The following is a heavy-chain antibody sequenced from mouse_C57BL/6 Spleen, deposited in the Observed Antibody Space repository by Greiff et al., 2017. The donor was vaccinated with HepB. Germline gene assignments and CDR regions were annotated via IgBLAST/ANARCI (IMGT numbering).Heavy chain of an antibody. Sequence: VQLQQSGAELARPGASVKLSCKASGYTFTSYGISWVKQRTGQGLEWIGEIYPRSGNTYYNEKFKGKATLTADKSSSTAYMELRSLTSEDSAVYFCARCYGSSCWYFDVWGTGTTVTVSS. J-gene: IGHJ1*03. CDR2: IYPRSGNT. CDR3: ARCYGSSCWYFDV. V-gene: IGHV1-81*01. D-gene: IGHD1-1*01. CDR1: GYTFTSYG.